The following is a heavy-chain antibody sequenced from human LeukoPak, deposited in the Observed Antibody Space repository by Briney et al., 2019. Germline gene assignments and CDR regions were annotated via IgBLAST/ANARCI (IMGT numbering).Heavy chain of an antibody. Sequence: RPGGSLRLSCAASGFTFSSYAMSWVRQASGKGLEWVSAISGSGGSTYYADSVKGRFTISRDNSKNTLYLQMNSLRAEDTAVYYCAKDLLPISDIVVVPAAPDAFDIWGQGAMVTVSS. CDR3: AKDLLPISDIVVVPAAPDAFDI. V-gene: IGHV3-23*01. CDR2: ISGSGGST. J-gene: IGHJ3*02. D-gene: IGHD2-2*01. CDR1: GFTFSSYA.